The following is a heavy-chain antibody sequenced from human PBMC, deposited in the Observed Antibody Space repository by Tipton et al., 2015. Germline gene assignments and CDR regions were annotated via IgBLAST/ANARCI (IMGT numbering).Heavy chain of an antibody. V-gene: IGHV3-48*03. CDR2: ISSSGSTI. D-gene: IGHD5-24*01. Sequence: GSLRLSCAASGFTFSSYEMNWVRQAPGKGLEWVSYISSSGSTIYYADSVKGRFTISRDNARNSVYLEMNSLRAEDTAVYYCARADLVRWLQPDFWGQGTLVTVSS. CDR1: GFTFSSYE. CDR3: ARADLVRWLQPDF. J-gene: IGHJ4*02.